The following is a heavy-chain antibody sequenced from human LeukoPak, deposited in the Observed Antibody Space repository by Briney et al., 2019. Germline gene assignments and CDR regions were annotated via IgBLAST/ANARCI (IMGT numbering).Heavy chain of an antibody. CDR2: ISSSSSSYI. CDR1: GFTFSSYS. J-gene: IGHJ4*02. D-gene: IGHD6-19*01. Sequence: GGSLRLSCAASGFTFSSYSMNWVRQAPGKGLEWVSSISSSSSSYIYYADSVKGRFTISRDNAKNSLYLQMNSLRAEDTAVYYCARLEGIAVAGRPYYFDYWGQGTLVTVSS. CDR3: ARLEGIAVAGRPYYFDY. V-gene: IGHV3-21*01.